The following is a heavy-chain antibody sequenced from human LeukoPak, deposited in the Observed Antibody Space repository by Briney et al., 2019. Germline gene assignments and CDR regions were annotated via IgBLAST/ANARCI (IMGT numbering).Heavy chain of an antibody. D-gene: IGHD6-19*01. J-gene: IGHJ4*02. CDR3: AREGSSGWYFDY. CDR1: GFTFSTYN. CDR2: ITSGGGYT. V-gene: IGHV3-21*04. Sequence: GGSLRLSCAASGFTFSTYNMNWVRQAPGKGLEWVSSITSGGGYTYYADSVKGRFTTSRDNAKNSLSLRLDSLRAEDTAVYYCAREGSSGWYFDYWGQGTLVTVSS.